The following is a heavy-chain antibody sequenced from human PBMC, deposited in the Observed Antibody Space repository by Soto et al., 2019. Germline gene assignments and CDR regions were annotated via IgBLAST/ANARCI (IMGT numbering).Heavy chain of an antibody. CDR1: GGSISSYY. D-gene: IGHD3-3*01. J-gene: IGHJ5*02. Sequence: QVQLQESGPGLVKPSETLSLTCTVSGGSISSYYWSWIRQPPGKGLEWIGYIYYSGSTNYNPSLKSRVTISVDTSKNQFSLKLSSVTAADTAVYYCARDNPTIFGVVIIPGWFDPWGQGTLVTVSS. V-gene: IGHV4-59*01. CDR3: ARDNPTIFGVVIIPGWFDP. CDR2: IYYSGST.